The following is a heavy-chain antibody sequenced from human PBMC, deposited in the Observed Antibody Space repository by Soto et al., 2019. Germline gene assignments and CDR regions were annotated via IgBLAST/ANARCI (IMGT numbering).Heavy chain of an antibody. V-gene: IGHV4-39*01. Sequence: SETLSLTCTVSGASISSTTYYWGWIRQPPGKGLEWIASIYYSGSTYYSPSLKSRVTISVDTSQNQFSLKLTSVTAADTAVYYCARQGHYYDSSGYYYPRVPYFDYWGQGTLVTVSS. J-gene: IGHJ4*02. D-gene: IGHD3-22*01. CDR2: IYYSGST. CDR1: GASISSTTYY. CDR3: ARQGHYYDSSGYYYPRVPYFDY.